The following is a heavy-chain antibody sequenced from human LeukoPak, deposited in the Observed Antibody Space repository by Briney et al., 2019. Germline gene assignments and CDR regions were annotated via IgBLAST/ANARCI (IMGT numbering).Heavy chain of an antibody. J-gene: IGHJ4*02. D-gene: IGHD5-18*01. CDR3: ARDLREYSYAKNPQFDY. CDR1: GYTFTSYG. Sequence: GASVKVSCKASGYTFTSYGISWVRQAPGQGLEWMGWISAYNGNTNYAQKLQGRVTMTTDTSTSTAYMELRSLRSDDTAVYYCARDLREYSYAKNPQFDYWGQGTLVTVSS. CDR2: ISAYNGNT. V-gene: IGHV1-18*01.